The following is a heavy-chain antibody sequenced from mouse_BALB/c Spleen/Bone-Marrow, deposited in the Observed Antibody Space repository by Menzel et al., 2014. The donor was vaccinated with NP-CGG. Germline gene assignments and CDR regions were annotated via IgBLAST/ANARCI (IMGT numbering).Heavy chain of an antibody. CDR1: GFTFNRYV. Sequence: EAQVVESGGGLVKPGGSLKLSCAATGFTFNRYVMSWVRQTPEKRLEWVASISVGGSYSYYPDSVKGRFTISRDNAKNSLYLQTSSLRSEDTAMFYCARRGYGNHGYYAMDYLGQRPSVTVPS. V-gene: IGHV5-9-3*01. CDR3: ARRGYGNHGYYAMDY. D-gene: IGHD2-1*01. J-gene: IGHJ4*01. CDR2: ISVGGSYS.